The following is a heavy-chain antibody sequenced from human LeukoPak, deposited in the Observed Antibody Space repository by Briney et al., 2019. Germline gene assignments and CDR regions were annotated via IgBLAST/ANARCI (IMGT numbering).Heavy chain of an antibody. V-gene: IGHV1-46*01. CDR1: GFTFSSYA. D-gene: IGHD3-22*01. Sequence: GGSLRLSCAASGFTFSSYAMHWVRQAPGQGLEWMGIINPSGGSTSYAQKFQGRVTMTRDTSTSTVYMELSSLRSEDTAVYYCARPPDSSGQYFQHWGQGTLVTVSS. CDR3: ARPPDSSGQYFQH. CDR2: INPSGGST. J-gene: IGHJ1*01.